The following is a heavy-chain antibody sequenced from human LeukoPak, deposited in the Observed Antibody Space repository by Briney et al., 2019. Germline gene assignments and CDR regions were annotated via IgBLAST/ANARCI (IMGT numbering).Heavy chain of an antibody. CDR1: GFTFSDYY. V-gene: IGHV3-11*06. J-gene: IGHJ4*02. Sequence: GGSLRLSCAASGFTFSDYYMSWIRQAPGKGLEWVSYISRNSYTNYADSVKGRFTISRDNAKNSLYLQMNSLRAEDTAVYYCANTKQFEYWGQGTLVTVSS. D-gene: IGHD1-1*01. CDR2: ISRNSYT. CDR3: ANTKQFEY.